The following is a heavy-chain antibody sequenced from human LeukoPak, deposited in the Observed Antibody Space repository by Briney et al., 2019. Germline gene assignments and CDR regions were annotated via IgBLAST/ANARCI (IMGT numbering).Heavy chain of an antibody. V-gene: IGHV3-7*01. J-gene: IGHJ5*02. Sequence: GGSLRLSCAASGFTFSSYWMSWVRQAQGKGLEWVANIKQDGSEKYFVDSVKGRFTISRDNAKNSLYLQMNSLRAEDTAVYYCARDVAVAGFDPWGQGTLVTVSS. CDR1: GFTFSSYW. CDR2: IKQDGSEK. D-gene: IGHD6-19*01. CDR3: ARDVAVAGFDP.